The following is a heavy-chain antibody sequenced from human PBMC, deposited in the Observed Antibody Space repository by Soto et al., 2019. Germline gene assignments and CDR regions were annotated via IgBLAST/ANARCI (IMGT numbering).Heavy chain of an antibody. J-gene: IGHJ4*02. CDR1: GFTFSSFG. Sequence: QVQLVESGGGVVQPGRSLRLSCAASGFTFSSFGMHWVRQAPGKGLEWVAVIWYDGSNIYYADSVKGRFTISRDNSRNTLYLQMNSLRAEDTAVYYCARGRYDYSNYYFDYCGQGTLVTVSS. CDR2: IWYDGSNI. D-gene: IGHD4-4*01. V-gene: IGHV3-33*01. CDR3: ARGRYDYSNYYFDY.